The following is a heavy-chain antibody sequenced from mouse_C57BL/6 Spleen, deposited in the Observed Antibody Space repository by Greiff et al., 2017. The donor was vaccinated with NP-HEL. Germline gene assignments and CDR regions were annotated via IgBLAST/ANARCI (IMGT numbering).Heavy chain of an antibody. CDR2: IDPSDSYT. CDR3: ARGWTWFAY. Sequence: QVQLQQPGAELVRPGTSVKLSCKASGYTFTSYWMHWVKQRPGQGLEWIGVIDPSDSYTNYNQKFKGKATWIVDTSSSKAYIQLSSLTSEDSAVYYCARGWTWFAYGVQGTLVTVSA. V-gene: IGHV1-59*01. CDR1: GYTFTSYW. J-gene: IGHJ3*01. D-gene: IGHD2-3*01.